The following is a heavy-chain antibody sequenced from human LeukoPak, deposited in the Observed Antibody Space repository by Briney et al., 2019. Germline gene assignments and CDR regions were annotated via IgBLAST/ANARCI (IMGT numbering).Heavy chain of an antibody. CDR3: ASRVAVAGLDY. CDR2: ISYDGSNK. J-gene: IGHJ4*02. V-gene: IGHV3-30-3*01. Sequence: GGSLRLSCAASGFTFSSYAMHWVRQAPGKGLEWVAVISYDGSNKYYADSVKSRFTISRDNSKNTLYLQMNSLRAEDTTVYYCASRVAVAGLDYWGQGTLVTVSS. CDR1: GFTFSSYA. D-gene: IGHD6-19*01.